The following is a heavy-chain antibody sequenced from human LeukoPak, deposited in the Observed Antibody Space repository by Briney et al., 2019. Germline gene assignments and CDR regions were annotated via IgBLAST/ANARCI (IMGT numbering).Heavy chain of an antibody. V-gene: IGHV3-9*01. Sequence: GGSLRLSCAASGFTFDDDAMHWVRHAPGEGLEWVSDISWNSGSIGYADSVKGRFTISRDNAKNSLYLQMNSLRAEDTALYYCAKAGAYDSSGSFDCWGQGTLVTVSS. CDR3: AKAGAYDSSGSFDC. CDR2: ISWNSGSI. J-gene: IGHJ4*02. CDR1: GFTFDDDA. D-gene: IGHD3-22*01.